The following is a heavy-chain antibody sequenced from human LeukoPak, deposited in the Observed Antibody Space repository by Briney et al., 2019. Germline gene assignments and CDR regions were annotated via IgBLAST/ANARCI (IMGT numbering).Heavy chain of an antibody. CDR3: ARVVTTVTTWYNWFDP. D-gene: IGHD4-17*01. V-gene: IGHV4-59*01. J-gene: IGHJ5*02. CDR2: IYYSGST. CDR1: GGSISSYY. Sequence: PSETLSLTCTVSGGSISSYYWSWIRQPPGKGLEWIGYIYYSGSTNYNPSLKSRVTISVDTSKNQFSLKLGSVTAADTAVYYCARVVTTVTTWYNWFDPWGQGTLVTVSS.